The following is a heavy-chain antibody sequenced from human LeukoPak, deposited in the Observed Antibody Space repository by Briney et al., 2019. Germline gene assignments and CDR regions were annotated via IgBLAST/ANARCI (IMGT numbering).Heavy chain of an antibody. Sequence: SVKVPCKASGGTFSSYTISWVRQAPGQGLEWMGRIIPILGIANYAQKFQGRVTITADKSTSTAYMELSSLRSEDTAVYYCARLTTVTTFQRWGQGTLVTVSS. J-gene: IGHJ4*02. CDR1: GGTFSSYT. CDR2: IIPILGIA. D-gene: IGHD4-11*01. V-gene: IGHV1-69*02. CDR3: ARLTTVTTFQR.